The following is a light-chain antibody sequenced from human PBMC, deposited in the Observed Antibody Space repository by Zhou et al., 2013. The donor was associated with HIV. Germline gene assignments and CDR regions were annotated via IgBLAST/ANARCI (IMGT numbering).Light chain of an antibody. V-gene: IGKV1-5*01. CDR3: QHTRLLPLT. J-gene: IGKJ4*01. CDR2: GAS. Sequence: DIQMTQSPSSLSASVGDRVTIACRASQSISNWLAWYQQRPGRAPKLLVSGASTLESGVPSRFSGSGSGTEFSLTITALQPDDFATYFCQHTRLLPLTFGGGTQ. CDR1: QSISNW.